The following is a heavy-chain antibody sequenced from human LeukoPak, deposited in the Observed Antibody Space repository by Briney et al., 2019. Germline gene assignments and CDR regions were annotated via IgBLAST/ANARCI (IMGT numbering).Heavy chain of an antibody. V-gene: IGHV3-30*04. CDR2: ISYDGSNK. D-gene: IGHD6-19*01. CDR1: GFTFSSYA. J-gene: IGHJ4*02. Sequence: PGRSLRLSCAASGFTFSSYAMHWVRQAPGKGLEWVAVISYDGSNKYYADSVKGRFTISRDNSKNTLYLQMNSLRAEDTAVYYCAKSRAVGALYSSGWYIFDYWGQGTLVTVSS. CDR3: AKSRAVGALYSSGWYIFDY.